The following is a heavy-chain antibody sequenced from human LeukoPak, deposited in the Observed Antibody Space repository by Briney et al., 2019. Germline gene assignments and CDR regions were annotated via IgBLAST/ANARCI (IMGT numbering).Heavy chain of an antibody. Sequence: ASVKVSCKASGYTFTGYYMHWVRQAPGQGLAWMGWINPNSGGTNYAQKFQGRVTMTRDTSISTAYMELSRLRSDDTAVYYCARDSPEYGYYFDYWGQGTLVTVSS. CDR3: ARDSPEYGYYFDY. J-gene: IGHJ4*02. V-gene: IGHV1-2*02. CDR2: INPNSGGT. CDR1: GYTFTGYY. D-gene: IGHD2/OR15-2a*01.